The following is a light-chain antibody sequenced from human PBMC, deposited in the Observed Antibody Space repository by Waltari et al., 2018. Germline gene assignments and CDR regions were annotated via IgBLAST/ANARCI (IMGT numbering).Light chain of an antibody. CDR1: QSVGRA. CDR2: DTS. V-gene: IGKV3-20*01. J-gene: IGKJ1*01. CDR3: QMYVRLPVT. Sequence: EIVLTQSPGTLALSPGERATLSCRASQSVGRALAWYQQKPGQAPRLLIYDTSTRATGIPDRFSGSGSGTDFSLTISRVEPEDFAVYYCQMYVRLPVTFGQGTKVEGK.